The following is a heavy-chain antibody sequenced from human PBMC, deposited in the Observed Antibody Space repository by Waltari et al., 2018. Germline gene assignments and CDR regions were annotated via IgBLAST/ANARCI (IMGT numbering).Heavy chain of an antibody. D-gene: IGHD3-22*01. J-gene: IGHJ4*02. CDR2: IIPILGIA. CDR3: ARDASSGYLYYFDY. CDR1: GGTFSSYT. Sequence: QVQLVQSGAEVKKPGSSVKVSCKASGGTFSSYTISWVRQAPGQGLEWMGRIIPILGIANYAQKFQGRVTITADKSTSTAYMELSSLRSEDTAVYYCARDASSGYLYYFDYWGQGTLVTVSS. V-gene: IGHV1-69*08.